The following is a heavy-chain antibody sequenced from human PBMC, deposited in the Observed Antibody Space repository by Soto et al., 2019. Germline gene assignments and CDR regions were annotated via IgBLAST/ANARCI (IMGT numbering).Heavy chain of an antibody. D-gene: IGHD3-3*01. CDR1: GGSISSYY. Sequence: SETLSLTCTVSGGSISSYYWSWIRQPPGKGLEWIGYIYYSGSTNYNPSLKSRVTISVDTSKNQFSLKLSSVTAADTAVYYCARRGYDFWSGYYTGGNSYYYYYMDVWGKGTTVTVSS. J-gene: IGHJ6*03. CDR2: IYYSGST. V-gene: IGHV4-59*08. CDR3: ARRGYDFWSGYYTGGNSYYYYYMDV.